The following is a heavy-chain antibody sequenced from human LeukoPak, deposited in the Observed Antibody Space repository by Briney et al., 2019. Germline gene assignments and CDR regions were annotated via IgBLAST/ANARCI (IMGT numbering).Heavy chain of an antibody. J-gene: IGHJ4*02. D-gene: IGHD3-9*01. CDR3: APIAIRSGY. Sequence: PGGSLRLSCAASGFIVSSNYMSWVRQAPGKGLEWVSFIYSGGSTYYSDSVKGRFTISRDNSKNTLYLQMNSLRAEDTAVYYCAPIAIRSGYWGQGTLVTVSS. V-gene: IGHV3-66*01. CDR2: IYSGGST. CDR1: GFIVSSNY.